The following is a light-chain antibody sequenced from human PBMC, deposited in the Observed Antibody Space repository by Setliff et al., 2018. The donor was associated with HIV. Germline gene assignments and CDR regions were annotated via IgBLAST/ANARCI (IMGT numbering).Light chain of an antibody. CDR1: TGAVTSGHY. J-gene: IGLJ3*02. Sequence: AVVTQAPSLTVSPGGTVTLTCGSSTGAVTSGHYPYWFQQKPGQAPRTLIYDTNNKHSWTPARFSGSLLGGKAALTLSGAQPEDEAAYYCFLSYSAARRVFGGGTKVTVL. CDR3: FLSYSAARRV. V-gene: IGLV7-46*01. CDR2: DTN.